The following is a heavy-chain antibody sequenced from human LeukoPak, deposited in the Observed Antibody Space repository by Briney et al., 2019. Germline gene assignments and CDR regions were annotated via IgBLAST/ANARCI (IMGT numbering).Heavy chain of an antibody. CDR2: IYHSGST. J-gene: IGHJ6*02. V-gene: IGHV4-4*02. Sequence: PSESLSLTWAVSGGSISSSSWWSWVRQPPGKWLEWIGEIYHSGSTNYNPSLKSRVTISVDKSKNQFSLKLSSVTAADTAVYYCATAPGIAAAGTYYYYGMDVWGQGTTVTVSS. CDR1: GGSISSSSW. CDR3: ATAPGIAAAGTYYYYGMDV. D-gene: IGHD6-13*01.